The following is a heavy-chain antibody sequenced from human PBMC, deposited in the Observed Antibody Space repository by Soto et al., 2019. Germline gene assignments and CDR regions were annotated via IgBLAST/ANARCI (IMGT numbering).Heavy chain of an antibody. D-gene: IGHD3-22*01. Sequence: GGPLRLSXAAAGFTFSSYAMSWVRQAPGKGLEWVSAISGSGGSTYYADSVKGRFTISRDNSKNTLYLQMNSLRAEDTAVYYYAKVNLPVVITTTVYYYYGMDVWGQGTTVTVSS. CDR1: GFTFSSYA. CDR3: AKVNLPVVITTTVYYYYGMDV. J-gene: IGHJ6*02. CDR2: ISGSGGST. V-gene: IGHV3-23*01.